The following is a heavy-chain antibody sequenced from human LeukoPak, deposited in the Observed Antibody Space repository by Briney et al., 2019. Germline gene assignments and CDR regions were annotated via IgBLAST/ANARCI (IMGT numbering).Heavy chain of an antibody. Sequence: ASVKVSCKVSGYTLTELSMHWVRQAPGKGLEWMGGFDPEDGETIYAQKFQGRVTMTEDTSTDTAYMELSSLRSEDTAVYYCATRPTYWGIAVAAAGEGVYFDYWGQGTLATVSS. CDR3: ATRPTYWGIAVAAAGEGVYFDY. V-gene: IGHV1-24*01. CDR1: GYTLTELS. D-gene: IGHD6-19*01. CDR2: FDPEDGET. J-gene: IGHJ4*02.